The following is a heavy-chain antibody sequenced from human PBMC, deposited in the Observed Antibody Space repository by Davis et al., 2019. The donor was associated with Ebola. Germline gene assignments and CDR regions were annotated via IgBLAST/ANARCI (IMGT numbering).Heavy chain of an antibody. V-gene: IGHV4-59*12. Sequence: MPSETLSLTCTVSGGSISSYYWSWIRQPPGKGLEWIGYIYYSGSTNYNPSLKSRVTISVDTSKNQFSLKLSSVTAADTAVYYCARDLLGYCSSTSCYRNGIDVWGQGTTVTVSS. CDR2: IYYSGST. J-gene: IGHJ6*02. CDR3: ARDLLGYCSSTSCYRNGIDV. D-gene: IGHD2-2*01. CDR1: GGSISSYY.